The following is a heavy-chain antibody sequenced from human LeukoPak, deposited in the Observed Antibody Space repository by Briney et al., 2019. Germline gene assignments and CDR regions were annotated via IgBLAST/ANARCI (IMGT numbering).Heavy chain of an antibody. CDR1: GYTFTSYD. D-gene: IGHD3-10*01. V-gene: IGHV1-8*01. Sequence: ASGKVSCKASGYTFTSYDINWVRQATGQGLEWMGWMNPNSANTGYAQKFQGRVSMTRDTSISTAYMELSSLTSEDTAVYYCARGPSYGSGSYNIYGIDYWGQGTLVTVSS. J-gene: IGHJ4*02. CDR3: ARGPSYGSGSYNIYGIDY. CDR2: MNPNSANT.